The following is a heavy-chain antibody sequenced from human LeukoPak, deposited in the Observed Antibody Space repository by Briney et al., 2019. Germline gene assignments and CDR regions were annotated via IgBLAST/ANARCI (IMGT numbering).Heavy chain of an antibody. Sequence: GGSPRLSCAASGFTLSNHWMHWVRQAPGKGLVWVSRISGDEIWTSYADSVKGRFIISRDNAKDTLYLQMNSLRTEDTAVYYCVRSYSPSWLFDYWGQGTLVTVSS. D-gene: IGHD5-24*01. CDR3: VRSYSPSWLFDY. V-gene: IGHV3-74*01. J-gene: IGHJ4*02. CDR1: GFTLSNHW. CDR2: ISGDEIWT.